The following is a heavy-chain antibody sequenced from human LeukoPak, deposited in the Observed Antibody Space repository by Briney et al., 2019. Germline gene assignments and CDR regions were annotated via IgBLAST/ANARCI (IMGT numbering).Heavy chain of an antibody. CDR2: TSYDGSND. Sequence: GGSLRLSCAASGFTFSSYGMHWVRQAPGKGLEWVAVTSYDGSNDYYADSVKGRFTISRDNSKNTLFLQMSSLRAEDTALYYCAKDRLYTSTYFSYGMYVWGKGTTVTVSS. V-gene: IGHV3-30*18. CDR1: GFTFSSYG. J-gene: IGHJ6*04. D-gene: IGHD6-13*01. CDR3: AKDRLYTSTYFSYGMYV.